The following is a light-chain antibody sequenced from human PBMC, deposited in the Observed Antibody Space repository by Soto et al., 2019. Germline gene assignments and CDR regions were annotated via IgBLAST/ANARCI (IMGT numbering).Light chain of an antibody. Sequence: QSVLTQPAFVSESLGQSITISCTGTNSDIGGYDFVSWYQQHPGKVPKLMICEVTNRPPGVSNRFSGSKSGNTASLTISGLQTEDEADYYCSSYTSSSTWVFGGGTKLTVL. V-gene: IGLV2-14*01. CDR3: SSYTSSSTWV. CDR2: EVT. J-gene: IGLJ3*02. CDR1: NSDIGGYDF.